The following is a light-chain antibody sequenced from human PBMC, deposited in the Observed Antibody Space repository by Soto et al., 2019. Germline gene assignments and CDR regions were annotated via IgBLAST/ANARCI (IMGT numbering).Light chain of an antibody. Sequence: EIVLTQSPATLSLSPGDRATLSCRASQTVSSYLAWYQQKPGQAPRLLIYDAASRATGIPARFSGSGSGTDFTITIASLEPEDFAVCYCQQRSDWPSTFGGGTKVEIK. J-gene: IGKJ4*01. CDR1: QTVSSY. CDR2: DAA. V-gene: IGKV3-11*01. CDR3: QQRSDWPST.